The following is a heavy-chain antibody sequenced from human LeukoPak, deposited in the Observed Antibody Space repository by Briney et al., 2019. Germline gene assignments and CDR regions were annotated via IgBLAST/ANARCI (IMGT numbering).Heavy chain of an antibody. Sequence: PGGSLRLSCAASGFPLSGYWMSWVRQAPGKGLEWVANIKQDGNEKYYVDSVKGRFTISRDNAKNSLYLQMNSLSAEDTAVYYCARDSHASSWYQDYWGQGTLVTVSS. J-gene: IGHJ4*02. V-gene: IGHV3-7*03. CDR1: GFPLSGYW. CDR3: ARDSHASSWYQDY. D-gene: IGHD6-13*01. CDR2: IKQDGNEK.